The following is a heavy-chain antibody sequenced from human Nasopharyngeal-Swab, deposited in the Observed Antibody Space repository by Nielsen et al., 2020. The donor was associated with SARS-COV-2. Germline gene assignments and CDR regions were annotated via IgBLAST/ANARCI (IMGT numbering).Heavy chain of an antibody. CDR2: FDPEDGET. D-gene: IGHD6-19*01. J-gene: IGHJ6*02. CDR3: ATESGGAVAHSGMDV. V-gene: IGHV1-24*01. CDR1: GYTLTEEE. Sequence: ASVQVSCKGSGYTLTEEEMKGGGRASGSVVEWMGGFDPEDGETIYAQKFQGRVTMTEDTSTDTAYMELSSLRSEDTAVYYCATESGGAVAHSGMDVWGQGTTVTVSS.